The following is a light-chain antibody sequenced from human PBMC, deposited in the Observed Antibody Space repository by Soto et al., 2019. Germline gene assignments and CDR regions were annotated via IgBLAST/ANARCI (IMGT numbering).Light chain of an antibody. Sequence: EIVLTHSPGTLSLSPCERATLSFSASQSVSSSYLAWYQQKPGQAPRLLIYGASSRATGIPDRFSGSGSGTDFTLTISRLEPEDFAVYYCQQYGSSPPPWTFGQGTKVDIK. CDR1: QSVSSSY. CDR3: QQYGSSPPPWT. CDR2: GAS. V-gene: IGKV3-20*01. J-gene: IGKJ1*01.